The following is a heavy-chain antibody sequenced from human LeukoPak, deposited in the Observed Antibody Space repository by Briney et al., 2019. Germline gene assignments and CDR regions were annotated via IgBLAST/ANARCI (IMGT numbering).Heavy chain of an antibody. CDR3: ARAVRGVIDYFDY. D-gene: IGHD3-10*01. V-gene: IGHV4-59*01. CDR2: IYYSGST. CDR1: GGSMSSYY. J-gene: IGHJ4*02. Sequence: SETLSLTCTVSGGSMSSYYWSWIRQPPGKGLEWIGYIYYSGSTNYNPSLKSRVTISVDTSKNQFSLKLSSVTAADTAVYYCARAVRGVIDYFDYWGQGTLVTVSS.